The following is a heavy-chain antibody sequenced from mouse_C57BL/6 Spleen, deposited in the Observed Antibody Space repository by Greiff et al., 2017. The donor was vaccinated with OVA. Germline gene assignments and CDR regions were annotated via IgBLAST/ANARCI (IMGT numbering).Heavy chain of an antibody. D-gene: IGHD1-1*01. V-gene: IGHV1-69*01. CDR3: ARGWYGSSPDRMDV. CDR1: GYTFTSSW. CDR2: IDPSDSYT. Sequence: VQLQQSVAELVMPGASVKLSCKASGYTFTSSWMHWVKQRPGQGLEWIGEIDPSDSYTNYTQKFKGKSTLTVDKSSSTAYMQLSSLTSEDSAIYYCARGWYGSSPDRMDVWGTGTTVTVSS. J-gene: IGHJ1*03.